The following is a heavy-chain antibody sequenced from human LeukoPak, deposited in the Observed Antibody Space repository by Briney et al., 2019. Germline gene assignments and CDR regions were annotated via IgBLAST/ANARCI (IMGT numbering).Heavy chain of an antibody. J-gene: IGHJ6*02. D-gene: IGHD6-19*01. CDR2: IYSGGST. CDR3: ARDRGSGWPYYYYYGMDV. V-gene: IGHV3-53*01. CDR1: GFTVSSNY. Sequence: PGGSLRLSCAASGFTVSSNYMSWVRQAPGKGLEWVSVIYSGGSTYYADSVKGRFTISRDNSKNTLYLQMNSLRAEDTAVYYCARDRGSGWPYYYYYGMDVWGRGTTVTVSS.